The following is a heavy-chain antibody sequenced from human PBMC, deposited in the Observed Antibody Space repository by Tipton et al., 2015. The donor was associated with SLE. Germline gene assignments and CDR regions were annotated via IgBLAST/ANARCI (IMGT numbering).Heavy chain of an antibody. CDR1: GYTFTSYG. V-gene: IGHV1-18*01. CDR2: ISVHNGNT. CDR3: AIGVITRKYYFDY. Sequence: QLVQSGAEVKKPGASVKVSCKASGYTFTSYGVSWVRQAPGQGLEWMGWISVHNGNTNYAQRLQGRVTMTTDTSTSTAYMELRSLRSADTAVYYCAIGVITRKYYFDYWGQGTLVTFSS. D-gene: IGHD3-16*01. J-gene: IGHJ4*02.